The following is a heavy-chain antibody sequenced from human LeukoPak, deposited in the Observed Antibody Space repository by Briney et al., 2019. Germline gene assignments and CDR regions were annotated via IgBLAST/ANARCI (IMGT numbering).Heavy chain of an antibody. CDR1: GGSISSGDYY. Sequence: SETLSLTCTVSGGSISSGDYYWSWIRQPPGKGLEWIGYIYYSGSTYYNPSLKSRVTISVDTSKNQFSLKLSSVTAADTAAYYCARDLDGEFDYWGQGTLVTVSS. D-gene: IGHD4-17*01. CDR2: IYYSGST. J-gene: IGHJ4*02. V-gene: IGHV4-30-4*01. CDR3: ARDLDGEFDY.